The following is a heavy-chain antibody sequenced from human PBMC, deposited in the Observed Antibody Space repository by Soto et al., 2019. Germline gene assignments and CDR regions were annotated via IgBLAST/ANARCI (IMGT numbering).Heavy chain of an antibody. CDR3: AKDGSWDGGGGES. CDR1: GVTFSSYA. CDR2: IIPVFRTS. V-gene: IGHV1-69*18. J-gene: IGHJ4*02. D-gene: IGHD3-16*01. Sequence: QVQLVQSGAELKKPGSSVKVSCSASGVTFSSYAFTWVRQAPGQGLEWMGNIIPVFRTSNYAQGFQGRLTISADESTNTIYMEVSSLRSEDTAVYFGAKDGSWDGGGGESWGPGTLV.